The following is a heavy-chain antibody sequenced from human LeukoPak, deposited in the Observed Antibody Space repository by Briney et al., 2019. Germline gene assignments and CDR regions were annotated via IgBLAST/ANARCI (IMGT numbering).Heavy chain of an antibody. CDR2: IRYDGSNK. CDR3: AKDGATLAAVAPYYFDY. D-gene: IGHD6-13*01. Sequence: HGGSLRLSCAASGFTFSSYGMHWVRQAPGKGLEWVAFIRYDGSNKYYADSVKGGFTISRDNSKNTLYLQMNSLRAEDTAVYYCAKDGATLAAVAPYYFDYWGQGTLVTVSS. J-gene: IGHJ4*02. CDR1: GFTFSSYG. V-gene: IGHV3-30*02.